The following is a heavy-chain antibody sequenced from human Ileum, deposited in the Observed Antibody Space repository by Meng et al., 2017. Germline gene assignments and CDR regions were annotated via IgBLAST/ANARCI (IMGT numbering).Heavy chain of an antibody. CDR1: GDSVSSNRAV. D-gene: IGHD3-16*01. V-gene: IGHV6-1*01. Sequence: QVQLQQSGPGLVKPSQTPSLTCAIPGDSVSSNRAVWSWIRQSPSRGLEWLGRTYYRSKWYYDYAVSVKSRITINPDTSKNQFSLQLNSVIPEDTAVYFCARDLSGGTGRGLYFGLWGLGTLVTVSS. CDR3: ARDLSGGTGRGLYFGL. CDR2: TYYRSKWYY. J-gene: IGHJ4*02.